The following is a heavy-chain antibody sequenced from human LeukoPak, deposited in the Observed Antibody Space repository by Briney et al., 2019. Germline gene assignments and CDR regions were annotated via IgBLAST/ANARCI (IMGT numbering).Heavy chain of an antibody. CDR3: ARDPIFGVVIISFDY. V-gene: IGHV1-46*01. J-gene: IGHJ4*02. Sequence: ASVKVSCKASGYTFTSYYMHWVRQAPGQGLEWMGIINPSGGSTSYAQKFQGRVTMTRDTSTSTVYMELSSLRSEDTAVYYCARDPIFGVVIISFDYWGQGTLVTVSS. D-gene: IGHD3-3*01. CDR2: INPSGGST. CDR1: GYTFTSYY.